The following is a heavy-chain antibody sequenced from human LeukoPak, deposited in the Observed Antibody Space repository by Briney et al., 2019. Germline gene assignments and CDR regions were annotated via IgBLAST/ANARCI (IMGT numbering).Heavy chain of an antibody. Sequence: SETLSLTCAVSGYSISSGYYWGWIRQSPGKGLEWIGSIYHSGTTYYNPSLKSRVTVSVDRSRNQFSLNLTSVTAADTAVFYWARETGGGTNGGADYGGQGPLVTVSS. J-gene: IGHJ4*02. V-gene: IGHV4-38-2*02. CDR1: GYSISSGYY. CDR2: IYHSGTT. D-gene: IGHD3-16*01. CDR3: ARETGGGTNGGADY.